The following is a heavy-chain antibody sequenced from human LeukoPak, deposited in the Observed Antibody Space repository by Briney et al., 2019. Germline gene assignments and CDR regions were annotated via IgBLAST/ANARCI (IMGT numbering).Heavy chain of an antibody. J-gene: IGHJ4*02. V-gene: IGHV3-30*02. D-gene: IGHD2-2*01. CDR3: AKRSRAVVLPKYDY. CDR1: GFTFSSYG. CDR2: IRYDGSNK. Sequence: GGSLRLSCAASGFTFSSYGMHWVRQAPGKGLEWVAFIRYDGSNKYYADSVKGRFTISRDNSKNTLYLQMNSLRAEDTAVYYCAKRSRAVVLPKYDYWGQGTLVTVSS.